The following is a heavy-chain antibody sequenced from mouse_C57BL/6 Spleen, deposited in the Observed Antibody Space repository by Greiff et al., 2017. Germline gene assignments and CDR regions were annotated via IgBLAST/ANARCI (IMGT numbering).Heavy chain of an antibody. CDR3: ARATVVATSFSDY. V-gene: IGHV1-80*01. Sequence: QVHVKQSGAELVKPGASVKISCKASGYAFSSYWMNWVKQRPGKGLEWIGQIYPGDGDTNYNGKFKGKATLTADKSSSTAYMQLSSLTSEDSAVYFCARATVVATSFSDYWGQGTTLTVSS. D-gene: IGHD1-1*01. J-gene: IGHJ2*01. CDR2: IYPGDGDT. CDR1: GYAFSSYW.